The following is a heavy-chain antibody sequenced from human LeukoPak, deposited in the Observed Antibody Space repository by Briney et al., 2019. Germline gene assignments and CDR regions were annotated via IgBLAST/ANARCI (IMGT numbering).Heavy chain of an antibody. Sequence: GASVKVSFKASGYTFTSYAISWLRQAPGQGLEWMGWIHAHNGDTNHAQQLQGRVTMTTDTSTRTAYMEMRRLRSEDTAVYYCARGEFICTINTCYVSALDSWGQGTLVTVSS. CDR3: ARGEFICTINTCYVSALDS. J-gene: IGHJ4*02. D-gene: IGHD2-2*01. CDR2: IHAHNGDT. V-gene: IGHV1-18*01. CDR1: GYTFTSYA.